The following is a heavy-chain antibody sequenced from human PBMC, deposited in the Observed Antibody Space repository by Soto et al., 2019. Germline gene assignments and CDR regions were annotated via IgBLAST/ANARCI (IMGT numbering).Heavy chain of an antibody. D-gene: IGHD3-3*02. V-gene: IGHV1-69*05. J-gene: IGHJ6*02. CDR2: IMPVFPTP. Sequence: QVQLVQSGAEVKKPGSSVRVSCKTSGGTFRTSAISWVRQAPGQGLEWMGGIMPVFPTPDYAQKFQGRVTXTXDXPTSTVYMELSSLRSEDTAVYYCARDKDRQQLGGNYYYILDVWGQGTTVTVSS. CDR3: ARDKDRQQLGGNYYYILDV. CDR1: GGTFRTSA.